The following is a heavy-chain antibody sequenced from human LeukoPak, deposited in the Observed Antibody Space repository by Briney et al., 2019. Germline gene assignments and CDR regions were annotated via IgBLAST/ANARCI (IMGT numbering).Heavy chain of an antibody. J-gene: IGHJ3*02. CDR3: ASTGIPNYYDSSGYPHDAFDI. V-gene: IGHV5-51*01. D-gene: IGHD3-22*01. CDR1: GYSFTSYW. CDR2: IYPGDSDT. Sequence: GESLKISCKGSGYSFTSYWIGWVRQMPGKGLEWMGIIYPGDSDTRYSPSFQGQVTISADKSISTAYLQWSSLKASDTAMYYCASTGIPNYYDSSGYPHDAFDIWGQGTMVTVSS.